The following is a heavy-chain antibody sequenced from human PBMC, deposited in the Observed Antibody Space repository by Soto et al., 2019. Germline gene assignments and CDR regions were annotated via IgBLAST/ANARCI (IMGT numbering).Heavy chain of an antibody. CDR2: IFSNDKK. D-gene: IGHD1-26*01. Sequence: QVTLKESGPVLVKPTETLTLTCAVSGFSLTNPRMGVTWIRQPPGKALEFLAHIFSNDKKSYSSSLKSRLTISKDTSKNQVVLTMTNLDPVDTATYYCVRFVVGATRWPDWFDPWGQGTLVTVSS. J-gene: IGHJ5*02. CDR3: VRFVVGATRWPDWFDP. CDR1: GFSLTNPRMG. V-gene: IGHV2-26*01.